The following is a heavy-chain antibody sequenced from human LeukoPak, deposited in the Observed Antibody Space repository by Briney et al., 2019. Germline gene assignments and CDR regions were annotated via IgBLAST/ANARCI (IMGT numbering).Heavy chain of an antibody. CDR2: SNSDRSNI. CDR3: ARGRPHGNDY. V-gene: IGHV3-74*01. J-gene: IGHJ4*02. CDR1: GFNFRNSW. Sequence: GGSLRLSCAASGFNFRNSWMHWVRQAPGKGPEWVSRSNSDRSNIRYATSVRDRFTISRDNAKNTVYLQMDSLRAEDTGLYYCARGRPHGNDYWGQGTLVTVPS. D-gene: IGHD4-23*01.